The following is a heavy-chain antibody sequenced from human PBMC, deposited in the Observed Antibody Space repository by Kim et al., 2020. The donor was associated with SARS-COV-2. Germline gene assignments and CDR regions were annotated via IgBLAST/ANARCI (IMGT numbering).Heavy chain of an antibody. Sequence: GGSLRLSCAASGFTFSSYGMHWVRQAPGKGLEWVAVISYDGSNKYYADSVKGRFTISRDNSKNTLYLQMNSLRAEDTAVYYCAKPIAARAMPDYWGQGTLVTVSS. CDR2: ISYDGSNK. CDR3: AKPIAARAMPDY. D-gene: IGHD6-6*01. J-gene: IGHJ4*02. CDR1: GFTFSSYG. V-gene: IGHV3-30*18.